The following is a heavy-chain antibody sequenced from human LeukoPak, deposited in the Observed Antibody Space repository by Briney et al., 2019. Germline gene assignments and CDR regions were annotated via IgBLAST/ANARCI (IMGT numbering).Heavy chain of an antibody. J-gene: IGHJ4*02. CDR2: IIPIFGTA. D-gene: IGHD3-22*01. CDR3: ASHQRGYDSSGYLDY. V-gene: IGHV1-69*13. Sequence: SVKVSCTASGGTFSSYAISWVRQAPGQGLEWMGGIIPIFGTADYAQKFQGRVTITADGSTSTAYMELSSLRSEDTAVYYCASHQRGYDSSGYLDYWGQGTLVTVSS. CDR1: GGTFSSYA.